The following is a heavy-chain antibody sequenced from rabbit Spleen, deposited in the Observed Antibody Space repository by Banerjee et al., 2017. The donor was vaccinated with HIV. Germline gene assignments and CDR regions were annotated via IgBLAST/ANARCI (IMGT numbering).Heavy chain of an antibody. Sequence: QEQLVESGGGLVKPGASLTLTCTASGFSFSSSYYMCWVRQAPGKGLEWIACVYGGGSGITSYYTSWAKGRFTISRTSSTTVTLQMTSLTAADTATYFCARDLTIVIGWNFNLWGQGTLVTVS. D-gene: IGHD2-1*01. CDR1: GFSFSSSYY. V-gene: IGHV1S45*01. CDR3: ARDLTIVIGWNFNL. CDR2: VYGGGSGITS. J-gene: IGHJ4*01.